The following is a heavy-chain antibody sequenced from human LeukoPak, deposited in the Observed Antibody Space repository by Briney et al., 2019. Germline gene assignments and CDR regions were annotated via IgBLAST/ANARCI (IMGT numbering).Heavy chain of an antibody. D-gene: IGHD6-6*01. CDR3: TRDLSLAAPQGFDY. Sequence: GGSLRLSCTASGFTFRRYSFNGVRQAPGKGLEWVSTISSGSDYIYYADSVRGRFTISRDNAENSLYLQMNSLRAEDTAVYYCTRDLSLAAPQGFDYWGQGTLVTVSS. CDR2: ISSGSDYI. CDR1: GFTFRRYS. J-gene: IGHJ4*02. V-gene: IGHV3-21*01.